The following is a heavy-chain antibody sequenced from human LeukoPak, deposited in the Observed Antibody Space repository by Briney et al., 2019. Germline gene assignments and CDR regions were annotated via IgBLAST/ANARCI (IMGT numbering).Heavy chain of an antibody. D-gene: IGHD3-22*01. V-gene: IGHV3-9*03. CDR2: ISWNSGSI. Sequence: GESLRLSCAASGFTFSSYGMHWVRQAPGKGLEWVSGISWNSGSIGYADSVKGRFTISRDNAKNSLYLQMNSLRAEDMALYYCAKGDSSGYKGSENAFDIWGQGTMVTVSS. CDR1: GFTFSSYG. J-gene: IGHJ3*02. CDR3: AKGDSSGYKGSENAFDI.